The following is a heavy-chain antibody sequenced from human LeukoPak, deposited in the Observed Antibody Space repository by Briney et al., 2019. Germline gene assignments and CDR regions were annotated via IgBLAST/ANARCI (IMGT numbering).Heavy chain of an antibody. CDR1: VGPISSSSYH. Sequence: SETLSLTYSVSVGPISSSSYHWGWIRQPPGKGLEWIGSIYDSGSNYYNPSLKSRLTISVDTSKNQFSLNLSSVTAADTAVYYCARHAHYSYYMDVWGKGTTVTVSS. V-gene: IGHV4-39*01. CDR2: IYDSGSN. J-gene: IGHJ6*03. CDR3: ARHAHYSYYMDV.